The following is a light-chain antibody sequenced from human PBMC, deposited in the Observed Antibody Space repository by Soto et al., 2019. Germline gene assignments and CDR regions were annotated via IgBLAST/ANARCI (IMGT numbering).Light chain of an antibody. J-gene: IGKJ5*01. CDR2: VGS. CDR3: MQALQAPIT. V-gene: IGKV2-28*01. Sequence: IVMTQSPLSLPVSPGEPASFSCRSSHSLLHSNEYNYLDWYVQKPGQSPELLIYVGSNRASGVPDRFSGSGSGTDFTLKISRVEAEDVGFYYCMQALQAPITFGQGTRLEIK. CDR1: HSLLHSNEYNY.